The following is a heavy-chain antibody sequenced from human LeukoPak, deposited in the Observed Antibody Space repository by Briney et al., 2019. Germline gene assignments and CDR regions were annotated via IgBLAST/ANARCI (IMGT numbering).Heavy chain of an antibody. CDR3: TRGINGGIDY. Sequence: GRSLRLSCAASGFTFSSYAVHWVRQAPGKGLEWVAVISYDGSNEYYADSVKGRFIISRENAKNSLYLQMNSLRAGDTAVYYCTRGINGGIDYWGQGTLVTISS. V-gene: IGHV3-30*14. CDR2: ISYDGSNE. J-gene: IGHJ4*02. CDR1: GFTFSSYA. D-gene: IGHD4-23*01.